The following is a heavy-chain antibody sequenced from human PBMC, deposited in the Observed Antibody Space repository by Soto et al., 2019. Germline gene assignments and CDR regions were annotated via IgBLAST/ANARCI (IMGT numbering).Heavy chain of an antibody. V-gene: IGHV1-46*03. Sequence: QVQLVQSGAEVKKPGASVKVSCKASGYTFTSYYMHWVRQAPGQGLEWMGIINPSGGSSYAQKFQGRVTMTRDTSTRTGYMELSSVTSEDTAVYYCASDRIPPKGATGYWYFDLWGRGTLVTVSS. CDR3: ASDRIPPKGATGYWYFDL. CDR1: GYTFTSYY. D-gene: IGHD1-1*01. J-gene: IGHJ2*01. CDR2: INPSGGS.